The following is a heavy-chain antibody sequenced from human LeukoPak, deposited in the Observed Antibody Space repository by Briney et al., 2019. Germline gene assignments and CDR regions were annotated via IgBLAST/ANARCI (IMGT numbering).Heavy chain of an antibody. CDR3: ARRDFWSGYPDY. CDR2: IYYSGST. Sequence: PSETLSLTCTVSGGSISSSSYYWGWIRQPPGKGLEWIGSIYYSGSTYYNPSLKSRVTISVDTSKNQFSLKLSSVTAADTAVYYCARRDFWSGYPDYGGQGTLVTVSS. D-gene: IGHD3-3*01. J-gene: IGHJ4*02. CDR1: GGSISSSSYY. V-gene: IGHV4-39*01.